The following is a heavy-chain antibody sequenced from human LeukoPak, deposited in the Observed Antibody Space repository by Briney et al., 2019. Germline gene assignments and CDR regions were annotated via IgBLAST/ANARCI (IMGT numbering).Heavy chain of an antibody. J-gene: IGHJ5*02. Sequence: SETLSLTCTVSGGSISSYYWNWFRQPPGKGQEWIGYIYFSGNTKYNPSLESRVTILVDTSKNQFSLKLTSVTAADMAVYYCARDLYNSGWYGAFHSWGQGTLVTVSS. V-gene: IGHV4-59*01. CDR3: ARDLYNSGWYGAFHS. CDR2: IYFSGNT. D-gene: IGHD6-19*01. CDR1: GGSISSYY.